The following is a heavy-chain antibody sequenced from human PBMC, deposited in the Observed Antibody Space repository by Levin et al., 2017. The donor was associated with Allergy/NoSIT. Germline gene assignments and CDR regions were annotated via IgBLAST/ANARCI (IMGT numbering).Heavy chain of an antibody. Sequence: GESLKISCQGSGYSFTTYWIGWVRQMPGKGLEWMGIIYPGDSDTRYSPSFQGQVTISADKSISTTYLQWNSLKASDTAMYYCARVISSGWYPPYYFDYWGQGTLVTVSS. CDR2: IYPGDSDT. V-gene: IGHV5-51*01. J-gene: IGHJ4*02. CDR3: ARVISSGWYPPYYFDY. CDR1: GYSFTTYW. D-gene: IGHD6-19*01.